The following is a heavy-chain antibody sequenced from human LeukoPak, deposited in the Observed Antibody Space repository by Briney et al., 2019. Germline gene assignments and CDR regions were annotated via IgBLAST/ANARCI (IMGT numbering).Heavy chain of an antibody. D-gene: IGHD1-26*01. Sequence: SETLSLTCTVSGGSISSSSYYWGWIRQSPGKGLEWIGSIYYSGSTYYNPSLKSRVTISVDTSKNQFSLKLSSVTAADTAVYYCASSYGGSYYFDYWGQGTLVTVSS. V-gene: IGHV4-39*01. CDR3: ASSYGGSYYFDY. CDR2: IYYSGST. J-gene: IGHJ4*02. CDR1: GGSISSSSYY.